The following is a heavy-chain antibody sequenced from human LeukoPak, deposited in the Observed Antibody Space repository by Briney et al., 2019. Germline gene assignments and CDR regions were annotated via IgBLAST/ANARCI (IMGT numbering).Heavy chain of an antibody. CDR3: AREGTDIVVVPAAMLDY. J-gene: IGHJ4*02. CDR2: ISAYNGNT. Sequence: ASVKVSCKASGYTFTSYGISWVRQAPGQGLEWMGWISAYNGNTNYAQKLRGRVTMTTDTSTSTAYMELRSLRSDDTAVYYCAREGTDIVVVPAAMLDYWGQGTLVTVSS. CDR1: GYTFTSYG. V-gene: IGHV1-18*04. D-gene: IGHD2-2*01.